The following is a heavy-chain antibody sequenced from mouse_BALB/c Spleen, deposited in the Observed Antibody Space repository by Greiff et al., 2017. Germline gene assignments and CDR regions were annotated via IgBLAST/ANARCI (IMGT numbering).Heavy chain of an antibody. D-gene: IGHD6-2*01. CDR3: TRPGSLYAMDY. CDR1: GFTFSNYW. V-gene: IGHV6-6*02. Sequence: EVKVEESGGGLVQPGGSMKLSCVASGFTFSNYWMNWVRQSPEKGLEWVAEIRLKSNNYATHYAESVKGRFTISRDDSKSSVYLQMNNLRAEDTGIYYCTRPGSLYAMDYWGQGTSVTVSS. J-gene: IGHJ4*01. CDR2: IRLKSNNYAT.